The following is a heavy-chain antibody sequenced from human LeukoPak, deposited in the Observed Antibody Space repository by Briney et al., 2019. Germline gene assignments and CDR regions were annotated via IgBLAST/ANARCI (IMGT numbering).Heavy chain of an antibody. V-gene: IGHV3-23*01. CDR3: AKNPQYYYDSSGFFEY. CDR1: RFTFSRYA. Sequence: GGSLRLSCAASRFTFSRYAMNWVRQAPGKGLEWVSAISGSGGSTYHADSVKGRFTISRDNSKNTLYLQMNSLRVEDTAVYYCAKNPQYYYDSSGFFEYWGQGTLVTVSS. D-gene: IGHD3-22*01. CDR2: ISGSGGST. J-gene: IGHJ4*02.